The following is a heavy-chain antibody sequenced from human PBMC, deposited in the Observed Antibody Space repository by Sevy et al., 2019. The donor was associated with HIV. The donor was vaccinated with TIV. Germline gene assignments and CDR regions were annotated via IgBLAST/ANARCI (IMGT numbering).Heavy chain of an antibody. CDR1: GLSFSDYA. J-gene: IGHJ4*02. CDR2: MSGSGGRT. D-gene: IGHD4-4*01. Sequence: GGSLRLSCAASGLSFSDYAMSWVCQAPGKGLEWVSSMSGSGGRTYYADSVKGRFTISRDNSKNTLYLQMNSLRAGDTAVYYCAKDEDLEMPTVFDYWGQGTLVNVSS. V-gene: IGHV3-23*01. CDR3: AKDEDLEMPTVFDY.